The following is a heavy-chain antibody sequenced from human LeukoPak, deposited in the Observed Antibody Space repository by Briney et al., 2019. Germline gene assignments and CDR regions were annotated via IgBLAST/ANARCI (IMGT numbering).Heavy chain of an antibody. V-gene: IGHV1-3*01. J-gene: IGHJ4*02. CDR3: ATHQGRFGDPSFDF. D-gene: IGHD3-10*01. Sequence: ASVKVSCKASGYTFTNYAMHWLRQAPGQRLEWMGWIHAGNGNTKYSQKFQGRVTITRDTSASTAYMELSSLRSEDTAVYYCATHQGRFGDPSFDFWGQGTLVTVSS. CDR1: GYTFTNYA. CDR2: IHAGNGNT.